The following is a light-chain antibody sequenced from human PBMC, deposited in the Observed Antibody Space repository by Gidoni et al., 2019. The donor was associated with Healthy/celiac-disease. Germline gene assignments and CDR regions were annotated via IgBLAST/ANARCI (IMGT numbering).Light chain of an antibody. V-gene: IGLV2-23*02. Sequence: GQSITISCTGTSSDVGSYNLVSWYQQHPGKAPKLMIYEVSKRPSGVSNRFSGSKSGNTASLTISGLQAEDEADYYCCSYAGSSTFVFGTGTKVTVL. CDR1: SSDVGSYNL. J-gene: IGLJ1*01. CDR2: EVS. CDR3: CSYAGSSTFV.